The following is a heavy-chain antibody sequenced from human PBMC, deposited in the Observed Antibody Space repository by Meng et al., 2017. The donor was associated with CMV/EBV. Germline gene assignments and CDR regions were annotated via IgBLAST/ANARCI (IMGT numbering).Heavy chain of an antibody. CDR2: IYPNSGGT. CDR1: GYRFSDHY. V-gene: IGHV1-2*02. D-gene: IGHD1-1*01. CDR3: VRDHNWGPDY. J-gene: IGHJ4*02. Sequence: QLQLVQPGAKVKSPGASVKVSCQTSGYRFSDHYMHWVRQAPGQGLEWMGWIYPNSGGTHYAQKFQDRVTMTRDTSISTVYMELSRLTSDDTAVYYCVRDHNWGPDYWGQGTLVTVSS.